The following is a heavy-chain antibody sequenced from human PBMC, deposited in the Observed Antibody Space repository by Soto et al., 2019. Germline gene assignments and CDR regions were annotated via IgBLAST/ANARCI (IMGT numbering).Heavy chain of an antibody. V-gene: IGHV4-34*01. J-gene: IGHJ5*02. CDR1: GGSFSGYY. D-gene: IGHD3-3*01. CDR2: IDHSGST. CDR3: ARLDPYYDFWSGYYTTDTFDP. Sequence: QVQLQQWGAGLLKPSETLSLTCAVYGGSFSGYYWSWIRQPPGKGLEWIGEIDHSGSTNYNPSLKSRITISVDTSKNQFALKLSSVTAAGTAVYYCARLDPYYDFWSGYYTTDTFDPWGQGTLVTVSS.